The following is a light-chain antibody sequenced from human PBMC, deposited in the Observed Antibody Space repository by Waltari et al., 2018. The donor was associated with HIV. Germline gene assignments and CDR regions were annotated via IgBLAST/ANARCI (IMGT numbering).Light chain of an antibody. CDR1: QSVLHSSNRNNY. J-gene: IGKJ1*01. Sequence: LVVSLGERATINCKSSQSVLHSSNRNNYLAWYQQKPGQPPKLLIYWASSRGSGVPDRFSGSGSGTDFTLTISSLQAEDVAVYYCQQYFSNPRTFGQGTKVEIK. CDR3: QQYFSNPRT. V-gene: IGKV4-1*01. CDR2: WAS.